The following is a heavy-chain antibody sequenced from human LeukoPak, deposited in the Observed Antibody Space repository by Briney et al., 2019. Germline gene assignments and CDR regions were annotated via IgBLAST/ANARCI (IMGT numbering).Heavy chain of an antibody. J-gene: IGHJ4*02. CDR3: ARSKDGSGFAAY. D-gene: IGHD3-22*01. V-gene: IGHV4-34*01. Sequence: PSETLSLTCAVYGGSFSGYYWTWIRQPPGKGLEWIGEINHSGNTNYNPSLKSRVAISVDTSKNQFFLKLSSVIAADTAMYYCARSKDGSGFAAYWGQGTQVTVSS. CDR2: INHSGNT. CDR1: GGSFSGYY.